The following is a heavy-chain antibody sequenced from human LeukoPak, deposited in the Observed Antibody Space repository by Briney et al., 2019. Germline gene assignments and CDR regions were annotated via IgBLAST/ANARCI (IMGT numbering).Heavy chain of an antibody. CDR1: GFTFSSYA. J-gene: IGHJ4*02. CDR3: ARYSYHSGGYYYSFDY. CDR2: ISGSGYST. V-gene: IGHV3-23*01. Sequence: GGSLRLSCAASGFTFSSYAMSWVRQAPGKGLEWVSLISGSGYSTYYADSVKGRFTISRDDSNNMLSLQMNGLRAEDTAVYYCARYSYHSGGYYYSFDYWGQGTLVTVSS. D-gene: IGHD3-22*01.